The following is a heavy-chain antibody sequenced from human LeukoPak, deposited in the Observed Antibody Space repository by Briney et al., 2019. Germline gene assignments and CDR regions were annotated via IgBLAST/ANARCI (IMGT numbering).Heavy chain of an antibody. CDR2: IDWDDDK. J-gene: IGHJ4*02. CDR3: ARTLHYYDSSGYHTLYFDY. Sequence: SGPALLKPTQTLTLTCTFSGFSLSTSGMRVSWIRRPPGKALEWLSRIDWDDDKFYSTSLKTRLTISKDASKNQVVLTMTNMDPVDTATYYCARTLHYYDSSGYHTLYFDYWGQGTLVTVSS. CDR1: GFSLSTSGMR. V-gene: IGHV2-70*04. D-gene: IGHD3-22*01.